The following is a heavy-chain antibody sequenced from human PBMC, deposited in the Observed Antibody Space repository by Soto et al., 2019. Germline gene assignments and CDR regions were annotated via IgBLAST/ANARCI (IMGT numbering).Heavy chain of an antibody. D-gene: IGHD3-16*01. J-gene: IGHJ4*02. CDR3: ASAPAEYYADRAKGTRYFDS. Sequence: PSETLSLTCTVSGGSVNGYYWGWIRQPPGKXLEWIGYVHYSGVTHYNPSLQSRVTMSIDTSNNRFSLRLNSVTAPDTAVYYCASAPAEYYADRAKGTRYFDSWGQGALVTVSS. CDR1: GGSVNGYY. CDR2: VHYSGVT. V-gene: IGHV4-59*02.